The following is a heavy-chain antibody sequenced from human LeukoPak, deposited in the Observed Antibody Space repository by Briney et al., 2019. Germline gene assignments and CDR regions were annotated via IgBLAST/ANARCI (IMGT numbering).Heavy chain of an antibody. CDR1: GFPFNMFG. Sequence: GGSLRLSCTGSGFPFNMFGIHWVRQAPGQGLDWVSGLSRGGGSTNYADSVKGRFTISRDYSKNMVFLQMNSLRPEDTAVYYCAKEQRIRHCSQGVCMEGYYFDYWGQGSLVTVSS. CDR2: LSRGGGST. V-gene: IGHV3-23*01. J-gene: IGHJ4*02. D-gene: IGHD2-8*01. CDR3: AKEQRIRHCSQGVCMEGYYFDY.